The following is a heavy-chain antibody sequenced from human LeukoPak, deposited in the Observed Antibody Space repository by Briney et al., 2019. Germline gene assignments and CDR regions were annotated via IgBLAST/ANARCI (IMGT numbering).Heavy chain of an antibody. CDR1: GGSFSGYY. V-gene: IGHV4-34*01. Sequence: SETLSLTCAVYGGSFSGYYWSWIRQPPGKGLEWIGEINHSGSTNYNPSLKSRVTISVDTSKNQFSLKLSSVTAADTAVYYCARAADFWSGRSFDYWGQGTLVTVSS. J-gene: IGHJ4*02. CDR2: INHSGST. D-gene: IGHD3-3*01. CDR3: ARAADFWSGRSFDY.